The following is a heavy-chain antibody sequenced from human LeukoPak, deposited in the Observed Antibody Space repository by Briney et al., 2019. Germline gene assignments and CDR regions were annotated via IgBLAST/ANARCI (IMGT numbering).Heavy chain of an antibody. D-gene: IGHD3-10*01. CDR2: ISSSSSTI. CDR3: ARYYYGSGSYPRLDY. V-gene: IGHV3-48*01. CDR1: GFTFSSYS. Sequence: GGSLRLSCAASGFTFSSYSMNWVRQAPGKGLEWVSYISSSSSTIYYADSVKGRFTISRDNAKNSLYLQMNSLRAEDTAVYYCARYYYGSGSYPRLDYWGQGTLVTVSS. J-gene: IGHJ4*02.